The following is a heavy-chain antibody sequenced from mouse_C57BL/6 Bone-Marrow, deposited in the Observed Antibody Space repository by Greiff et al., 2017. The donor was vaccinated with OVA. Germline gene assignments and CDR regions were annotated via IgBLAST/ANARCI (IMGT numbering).Heavy chain of an antibody. Sequence: EVQVVESGGDLVKPGGSLKLSCAASGFTFSSYGMSWVRQTPDKRLEWVATISSGGSYTYYPDSVKGRFTISSDNAKNTLYLQMSSLKSEDTAIYYCANYDGSSLGWFAYWGQGTLVTVSA. CDR2: ISSGGSYT. V-gene: IGHV5-6*01. CDR3: ANYDGSSLGWFAY. J-gene: IGHJ3*01. CDR1: GFTFSSYG. D-gene: IGHD1-1*01.